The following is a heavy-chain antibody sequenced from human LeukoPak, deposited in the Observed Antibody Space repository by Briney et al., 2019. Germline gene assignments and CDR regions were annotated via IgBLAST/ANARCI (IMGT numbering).Heavy chain of an antibody. D-gene: IGHD3-22*01. CDR3: ARGKYDSSGYTFDY. J-gene: IGHJ4*02. CDR2: INHSGST. CDR1: GGSFSGYY. V-gene: IGHV4-34*01. Sequence: SETLSLTCAVYGGSFSGYYWSWIRQPPGKGLEWIGEINHSGSTNYNPSLESRVTISVDTSKNQFSLKLSSVTAADTAVYYCARGKYDSSGYTFDYWGQGTLVTVSS.